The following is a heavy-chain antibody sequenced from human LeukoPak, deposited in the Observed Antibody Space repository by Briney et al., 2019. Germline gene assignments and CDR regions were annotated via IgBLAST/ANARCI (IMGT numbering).Heavy chain of an antibody. Sequence: GGSLRLSCAASGFTFSGSAMHWVRQASGKGLEWVGRIRSKANSYATAYAASVKGRFTISRDDSKNTAYLQMNSLKTEDTAVYYCTRPLSGDYYYYYGVDVWGQGTTVTVSS. V-gene: IGHV3-73*01. CDR1: GFTFSGSA. CDR2: IRSKANSYAT. J-gene: IGHJ6*02. D-gene: IGHD2-21*02. CDR3: TRPLSGDYYYYYGVDV.